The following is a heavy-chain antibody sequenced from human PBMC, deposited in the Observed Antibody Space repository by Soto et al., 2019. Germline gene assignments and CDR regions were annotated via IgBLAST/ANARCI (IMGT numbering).Heavy chain of an antibody. Sequence: TLSLTCTVSGGSISSGGYYWSWIRQHPGKGLEWIGYIYYSGSTYYNPSLRSRVTISVDTSKNQFSLKLSSVTAADTAVYYCARDSGSPPFDYWGQGTLVTVSS. J-gene: IGHJ4*02. D-gene: IGHD3-22*01. CDR2: IYYSGST. CDR1: GGSISSGGYY. CDR3: ARDSGSPPFDY. V-gene: IGHV4-31*03.